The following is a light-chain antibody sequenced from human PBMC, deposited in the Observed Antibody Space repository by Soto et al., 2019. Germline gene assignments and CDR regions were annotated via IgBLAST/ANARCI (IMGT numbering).Light chain of an antibody. CDR1: SSDVGNYDL. CDR2: EGS. Sequence: QSALTQPASVSGSPGQSVTISCTGTSSDVGNYDLVSWYQQHPGKAPKLMIYEGSKRPSGVSNRFSGSNSGNTASLTISGLQAEDEGDYYCCSYAGSSTVVFGGGTQLTVL. J-gene: IGLJ2*01. CDR3: CSYAGSSTVV. V-gene: IGLV2-23*01.